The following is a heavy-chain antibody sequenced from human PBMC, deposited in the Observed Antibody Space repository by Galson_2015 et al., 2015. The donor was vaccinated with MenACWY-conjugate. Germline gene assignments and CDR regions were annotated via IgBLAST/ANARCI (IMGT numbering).Heavy chain of an antibody. CDR1: GYSFSDYY. Sequence: SVKVSCKASGYSFSDYYMHWVRQAPGQGLEWMGWIKPNSGATNYAQNFQGWVAMTRDTSITTAYMDLSRLTSDDTAVYYCAREEQTTPMVSLDYWGQGTLVTVSS. CDR2: IKPNSGAT. CDR3: AREEQTTPMVSLDY. V-gene: IGHV1-2*04. D-gene: IGHD4-11*01. J-gene: IGHJ4*02.